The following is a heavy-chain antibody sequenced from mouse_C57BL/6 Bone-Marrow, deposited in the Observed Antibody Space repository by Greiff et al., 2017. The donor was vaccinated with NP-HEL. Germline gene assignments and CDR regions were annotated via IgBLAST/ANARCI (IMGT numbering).Heavy chain of an antibody. CDR1: GYAFSSSW. J-gene: IGHJ1*03. CDR2: IYPGDGDT. V-gene: IGHV1-82*01. D-gene: IGHD1-1*01. CDR3: AKELSSKDFDV. Sequence: VQLQQSGPELVKPGASVKISCKASGYAFSSSWMNWVKQRPGQGLEWIGRIYPGDGDTNYNGKFKGKATLTADKSSSTAYMQLSSLTSEDSAVYFCAKELSSKDFDVWGTGTTVTVSS.